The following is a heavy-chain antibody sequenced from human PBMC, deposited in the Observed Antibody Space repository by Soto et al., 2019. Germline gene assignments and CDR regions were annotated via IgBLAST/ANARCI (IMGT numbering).Heavy chain of an antibody. J-gene: IGHJ6*02. Sequence: GGSLRLSCTASGFTFGDYAMSWVRQAPGKGLEWVGFIRSKAYGGTTEYAASVKGRFTISRDDSKSIAYLQMNSLKTEDTAVYYCTRDRYGHYYYGMDVWGQGTTVTVSS. D-gene: IGHD3-9*01. V-gene: IGHV3-49*04. CDR3: TRDRYGHYYYGMDV. CDR1: GFTFGDYA. CDR2: IRSKAYGGTT.